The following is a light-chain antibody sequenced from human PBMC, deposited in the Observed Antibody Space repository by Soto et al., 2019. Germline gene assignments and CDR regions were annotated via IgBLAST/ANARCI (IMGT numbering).Light chain of an antibody. CDR1: QGISSA. CDR2: DGS. Sequence: AIQLTQSPSSLSASVVDRVTITCRASQGISSALAWYQQKPGKAPKLLIYDGSSLESGVPSRFSGSGSGTDFTLTISSLQPEDFATYYCQQFNNYPFTFGPVTKVDIK. J-gene: IGKJ3*01. V-gene: IGKV1D-13*01. CDR3: QQFNNYPFT.